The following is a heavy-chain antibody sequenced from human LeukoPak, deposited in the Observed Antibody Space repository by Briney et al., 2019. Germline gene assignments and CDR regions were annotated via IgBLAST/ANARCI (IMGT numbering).Heavy chain of an antibody. V-gene: IGHV3-33*01. CDR3: ARGGVAARGDY. D-gene: IGHD3-3*01. J-gene: IGHJ4*02. CDR1: GFTFRNYA. Sequence: GGSLRLSCAASGFTFRNYAMHWVRPAPGKGLEWVAIIWYDGSNKYYADAVKGRFTISRDNSKNMLYLEMNSLRVEDTAVYYCARGGVAARGDYWGQGNLVTVSS. CDR2: IWYDGSNK.